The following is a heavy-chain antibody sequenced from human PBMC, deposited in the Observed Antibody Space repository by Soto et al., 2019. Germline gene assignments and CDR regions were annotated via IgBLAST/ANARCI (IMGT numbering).Heavy chain of an antibody. V-gene: IGHV4-59*01. CDR2: IYYSGST. J-gene: IGHJ4*02. CDR1: GGSISSYY. Sequence: QVQLQESGPGLVKPSETLSLTCTVSGGSISSYYWSWIRQPPGKGLEWIGYIYYSGSTNYNPSLKSRVTISVDTSKNQFSLKLSSVTAADTAVYYCVREEVMITFGGVIAPGGFDYWGQGTLVTVSS. CDR3: VREEVMITFGGVIAPGGFDY. D-gene: IGHD3-16*02.